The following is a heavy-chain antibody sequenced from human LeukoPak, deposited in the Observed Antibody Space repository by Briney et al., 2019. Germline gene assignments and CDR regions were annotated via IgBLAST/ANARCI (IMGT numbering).Heavy chain of an antibody. CDR3: ARGPNTGAFDY. CDR2: IDPYRGAT. Sequence: ASVKVSCKASGYTFSDYYIHWMRQAPGQGLQWMGWIDPYRGATNYAQKFQGWVTMTRDTSISTAYVELSRLTSVDTAMYYCARGPNTGAFDYWGQGTPVTVSS. J-gene: IGHJ4*02. D-gene: IGHD3-10*01. V-gene: IGHV1-2*04. CDR1: GYTFSDYY.